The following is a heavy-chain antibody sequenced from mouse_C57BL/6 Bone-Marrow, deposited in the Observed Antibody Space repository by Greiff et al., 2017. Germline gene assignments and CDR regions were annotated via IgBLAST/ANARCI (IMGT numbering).Heavy chain of an antibody. CDR2: ISSGGSYT. J-gene: IGHJ2*01. V-gene: IGHV5-6*02. CDR1: GFTFSSYG. CDR3: ARRGGLDY. Sequence: EVKLQESGGDLVKPGGSLKLSCAASGFTFSSYGMSWVRQTPDKRLEWVATISSGGSYTYYPDSVKGRFTISRDNAKNTLYLQMSSLKSEDTAMYYGARRGGLDYWGQGTTLTVSS. D-gene: IGHD1-1*02.